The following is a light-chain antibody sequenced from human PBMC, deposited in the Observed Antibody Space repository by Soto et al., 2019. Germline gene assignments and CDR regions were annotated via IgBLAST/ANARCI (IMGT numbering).Light chain of an antibody. Sequence: EIVLTQSPGTLSLSPGDRATLSCRASESVSSTYLAWYQQKPGQAPRLLIYGASSRASGIPDRLSGSGSGTDFTLTISRLEPEDFAVYYCQQYGSSPPDTFGGGTKVEIK. J-gene: IGKJ4*01. CDR3: QQYGSSPPDT. CDR2: GAS. CDR1: ESVSSTY. V-gene: IGKV3-20*01.